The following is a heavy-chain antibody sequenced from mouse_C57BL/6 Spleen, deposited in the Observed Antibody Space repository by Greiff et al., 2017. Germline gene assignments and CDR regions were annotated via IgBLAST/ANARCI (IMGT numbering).Heavy chain of an antibody. V-gene: IGHV1-15*01. D-gene: IGHD2-3*01. CDR1: GYTFTDYE. CDR3: TRTAYDGYYVGYAMDY. J-gene: IGHJ4*01. Sequence: LVESGAELVRPGASVTLSCKASGYTFTDYEMHWVKQTPVHGLEWIGAIDPETGGTAYNQKFKGKAILTADKSSSTAYMELRSLTSEDSAVYYCTRTAYDGYYVGYAMDYWGQGTSVTVSS. CDR2: IDPETGGT.